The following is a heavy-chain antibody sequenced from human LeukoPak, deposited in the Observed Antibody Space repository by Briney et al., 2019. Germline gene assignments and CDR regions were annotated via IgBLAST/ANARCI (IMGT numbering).Heavy chain of an antibody. CDR2: IYYSGST. J-gene: IGHJ3*02. D-gene: IGHD5-24*01. CDR1: GGSISSGDYY. Sequence: SQTLSLTCTVSGGSISSGDYYWSWIRQPPGKGLAWIGYIYYSGSTYYNPSLKSRVTISVDTSKNQFSLKLSSVTAADTAVYYCAREDGRRDGYNYAFDIWGQGTMVTVSS. CDR3: AREDGRRDGYNYAFDI. V-gene: IGHV4-30-4*01.